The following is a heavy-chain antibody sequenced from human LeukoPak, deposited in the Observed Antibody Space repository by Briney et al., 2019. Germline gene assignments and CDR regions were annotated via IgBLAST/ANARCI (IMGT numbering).Heavy chain of an antibody. J-gene: IGHJ4*02. V-gene: IGHV5-51*01. CDR2: FYPGDSNT. D-gene: IGHD5-12*01. Sequence: GESLKISCKGSGYSFTNYWLGWVRQMPGKGLEWMGIFYPGDSNTRYNPSFQGQVTFSADKSVNTAYLQWGSLRASDTAIYYCARPGYSGYGVDYWGQGTLVTVSS. CDR1: GYSFTNYW. CDR3: ARPGYSGYGVDY.